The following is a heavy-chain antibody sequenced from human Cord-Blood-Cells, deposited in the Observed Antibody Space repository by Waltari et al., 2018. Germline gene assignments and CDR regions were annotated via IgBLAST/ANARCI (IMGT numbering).Heavy chain of an antibody. CDR3: ASRGRDWYFDL. J-gene: IGHJ2*01. V-gene: IGHV1-46*01. CDR1: GYTFTSYY. CDR2: ISPSGGST. Sequence: QVQLVQSGAEVKKPGASVKVSCKASGYTFTSYYMHWVRQAPGQGVEWMGIISPSGGSTSYAQKCQGRVTMTRETATSTVYMGLSSLRSEDTAVYYRASRGRDWYFDLWGRGTLVTVSS. D-gene: IGHD3-10*01.